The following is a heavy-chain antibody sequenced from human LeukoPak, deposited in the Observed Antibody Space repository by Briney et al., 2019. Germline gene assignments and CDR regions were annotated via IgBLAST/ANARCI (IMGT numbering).Heavy chain of an antibody. D-gene: IGHD3-16*02. CDR1: GGSFSGYY. J-gene: IGHJ4*02. CDR3: ARVGERYDYVWGSYRLFDY. CDR2: IYYSGST. V-gene: IGHV4-34*09. Sequence: SSETLSLTCAVYGGSFSGYYWSWIRQPPGKGLEWIGYIYYSGSTYYNPSLKSRVTISVDTSKNQFSLKLSSVTAADTAVYYCARVGERYDYVWGSYRLFDYWGQGTLVTVSS.